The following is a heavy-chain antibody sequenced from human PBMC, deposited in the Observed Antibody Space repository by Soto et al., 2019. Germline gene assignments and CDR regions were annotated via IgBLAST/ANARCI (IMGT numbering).Heavy chain of an antibody. CDR3: ARTPSGVVAAPLINWFDP. D-gene: IGHD2-15*01. V-gene: IGHV1-8*01. Sequence: QVQLVQSGAEVKKPGASVKVSCKASGYTFTSYDINWVRQATGQGLEWMGWMNPNSGNTVYAQKFQGRVTMTRNTSISTACMELSSLRSEYATVFYCARTPSGVVAAPLINWFDPWGQGTLVTVSA. J-gene: IGHJ5*02. CDR1: GYTFTSYD. CDR2: MNPNSGNT.